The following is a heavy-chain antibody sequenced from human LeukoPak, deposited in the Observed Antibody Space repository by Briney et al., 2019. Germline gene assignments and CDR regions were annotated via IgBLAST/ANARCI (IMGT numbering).Heavy chain of an antibody. CDR3: ARSSVSGTYSGGY. CDR2: IYYGGST. V-gene: IGHV4-59*08. CDR1: GGSISSYY. J-gene: IGHJ4*02. D-gene: IGHD3-10*01. Sequence: KPSETLSLTCTVPGGSISSYYWSWIRQPPGKGLEWIGYIYYGGSTYSSPSLKSRVTISADTSKNEFSLKLASVTAADTAVYYCARSSVSGTYSGGYWGQGILVTVSS.